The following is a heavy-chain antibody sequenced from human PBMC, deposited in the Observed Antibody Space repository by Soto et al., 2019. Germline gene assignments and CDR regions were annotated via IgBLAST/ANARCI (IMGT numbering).Heavy chain of an antibody. J-gene: IGHJ4*02. V-gene: IGHV3-23*01. CDR1: GFTFSTRA. D-gene: IGHD4-17*01. CDR3: AKDAVYDDGVWLPDY. Sequence: EVQLLESGGGLVQPGWSLRLPCVASGFTFSTRAMMWVHQAPGKGLEWVSGIVGSGDAFHADSVKGRLTISKDNAKNTLYLQMNGLRAEDTAVYFCAKDAVYDDGVWLPDYWGQGTLVTVSS. CDR2: IVGSGDA.